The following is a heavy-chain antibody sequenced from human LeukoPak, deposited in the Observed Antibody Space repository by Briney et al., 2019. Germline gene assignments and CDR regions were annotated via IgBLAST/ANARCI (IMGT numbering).Heavy chain of an antibody. V-gene: IGHV4-61*02. D-gene: IGHD1-26*01. CDR1: GGSIRSGSYY. CDR2: IHAGGST. Sequence: SETLSLTCTVSGGSIRSGSYYWSWIRQPAGKGLEWIGRIHAGGSTNYNPSLKSRVTISADTSKNQFSLKLSSVTAADTAVYYCARARSYSTPIDYWGQGTLVTVSS. J-gene: IGHJ4*02. CDR3: ARARSYSTPIDY.